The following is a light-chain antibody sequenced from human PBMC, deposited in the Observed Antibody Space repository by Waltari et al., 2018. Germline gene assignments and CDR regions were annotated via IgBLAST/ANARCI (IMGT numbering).Light chain of an antibody. CDR1: SSNIGSNY. CDR3: ATWDDSLSGWV. Sequence: QSVLTQPPSASRTPGQRVTISCSGSSSNIGSNYVYWYQQLPGTAPKLLIYRNDPRPSGVPYRFSGSKSGTSASLAISGLRSEDEADYFCATWDDSLSGWVFGGGTKLTVL. CDR2: RND. V-gene: IGLV1-47*01. J-gene: IGLJ3*02.